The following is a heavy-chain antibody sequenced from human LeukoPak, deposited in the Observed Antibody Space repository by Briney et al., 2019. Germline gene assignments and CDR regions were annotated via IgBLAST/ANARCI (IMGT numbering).Heavy chain of an antibody. CDR3: ARGGRGATITNFDY. V-gene: IGHV1-69*02. J-gene: IGHJ4*02. CDR1: GYTFTSYY. CDR2: IIPILGIA. D-gene: IGHD5-24*01. Sequence: ASVTVSCKASGYTFTSYYMHWVRQAPGQGLEWMGKIIPILGIANYAQKFQGRVTITADKSTSTAYMELSSLRSVDTAVYYCARGGRGATITNFDYWGQGTLVTVSS.